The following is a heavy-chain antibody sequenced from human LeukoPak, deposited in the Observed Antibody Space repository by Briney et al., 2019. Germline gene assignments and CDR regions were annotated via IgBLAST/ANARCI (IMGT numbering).Heavy chain of an antibody. CDR1: GYFISSGYY. CDR3: ARRGYYYGSGSYVWYWFDP. Sequence: SETLSLTCTVSGYFISSGYYWGWIRQPPVKGLEWIGSIYHSGSTYYNPSLKSRVTISVDTSKNQFSLKLSSVTAADTAVYYCARRGYYYGSGSYVWYWFDPWGHGTLVTVSS. J-gene: IGHJ5*02. V-gene: IGHV4-38-2*02. D-gene: IGHD3-10*01. CDR2: IYHSGST.